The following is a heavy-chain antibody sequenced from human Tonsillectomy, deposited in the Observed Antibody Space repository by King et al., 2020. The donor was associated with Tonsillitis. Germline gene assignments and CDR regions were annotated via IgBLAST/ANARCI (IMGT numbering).Heavy chain of an antibody. V-gene: IGHV3-23*04. CDR3: AKDPRYSGDSSGYYSYFDY. CDR2: IIGIGGTQ. CDR1: GLPFTIYP. D-gene: IGHD3-22*01. Sequence: VQLVESGGGLVQPGGSLRPSCEASGLPFTIYPMSWFRKVPGKGLEGVSVIIGIGGTQYTADPGKGRFTHSDDNSKNTLYLQMNSLRAEDTAVYYCAKDPRYSGDSSGYYSYFDYWGQGTLVTVSS. J-gene: IGHJ4*02.